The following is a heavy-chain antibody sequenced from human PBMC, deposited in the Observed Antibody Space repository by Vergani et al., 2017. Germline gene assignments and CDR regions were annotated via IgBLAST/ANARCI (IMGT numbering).Heavy chain of an antibody. CDR3: ARDSHYYDSRGYGMDV. D-gene: IGHD3-22*01. CDR2: INWNGGST. Sequence: EVQLVESGGGVVRPGGSLRLSCAASGFTFDDYGMSWVRQAPGKGLEWVSGINWNGGSTGYADSVKGRFTISRDNAKNSLYLQMNSLRAEDTALYHCARDSHYYDSRGYGMDVWGQGTTVTVSS. J-gene: IGHJ6*02. CDR1: GFTFDDYG. V-gene: IGHV3-20*01.